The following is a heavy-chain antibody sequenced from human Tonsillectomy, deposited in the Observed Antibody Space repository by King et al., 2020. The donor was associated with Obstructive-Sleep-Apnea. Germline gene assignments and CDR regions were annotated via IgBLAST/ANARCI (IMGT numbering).Heavy chain of an antibody. CDR1: GYSISSGHY. Sequence: VQLQESGPGLVKPSETLSLTCAVSGYSISSGHYWGWIRQPPGKGLEWIGCMYHSGVTYYNPSLKSRVTLSVDTSKNQFSLKLTSVTAADTAMYFCARVAAAAAPPFDYWGQGTLVTVSS. D-gene: IGHD6-13*01. CDR2: MYHSGVT. V-gene: IGHV4-38-2*01. J-gene: IGHJ4*02. CDR3: ARVAAAAAPPFDY.